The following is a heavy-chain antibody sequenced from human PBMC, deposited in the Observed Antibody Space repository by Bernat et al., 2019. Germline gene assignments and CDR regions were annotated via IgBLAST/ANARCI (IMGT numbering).Heavy chain of an antibody. Sequence: EVQLLESGGGLVQPGGSLRLSRAASGFTFSSYAMSWVRQAPGKGLEWVLGISGSGGSTNYADSVKGRFTISRDNSKNTLYLQMNSLRAEDTAVYYCAKDGNNYGPDYFDYWGQGTLVTVSS. CDR2: ISGSGGST. CDR3: AKDGNNYGPDYFDY. CDR1: GFTFSSYA. V-gene: IGHV3-23*01. D-gene: IGHD3-10*01. J-gene: IGHJ4*02.